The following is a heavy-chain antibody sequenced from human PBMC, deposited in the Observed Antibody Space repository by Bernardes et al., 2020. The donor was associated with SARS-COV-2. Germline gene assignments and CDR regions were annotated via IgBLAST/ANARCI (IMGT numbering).Heavy chain of an antibody. CDR2: ISAYNGNT. Sequence: ASVKVSCKASGYTFTSYGISWVRQAPGQGLEWMGWISAYNGNTNYAQKLQGRVTMTTDTSTSAAYMELRSLRSDDTAVYYCARGGGNRIAVAGTGIWFDPWGQGTLVTVSS. CDR3: ARGGGNRIAVAGTGIWFDP. CDR1: GYTFTSYG. J-gene: IGHJ5*02. V-gene: IGHV1-18*01. D-gene: IGHD6-19*01.